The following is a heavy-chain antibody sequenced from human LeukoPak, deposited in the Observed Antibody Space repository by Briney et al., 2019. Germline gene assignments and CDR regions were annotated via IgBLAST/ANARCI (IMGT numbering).Heavy chain of an antibody. J-gene: IGHJ5*02. CDR3: ARASTSSFFDL. D-gene: IGHD2-2*01. CDR1: GGSFSGYY. CDR2: INHSGST. Sequence: PSETLSLTCAVYGGSFSGYYWSWIRQPPGKGLEWIGEINHSGSTNYNPSLKRRVTISVDKSKNEFSLKLSSVTAADTAVYYCARASTSSFFDLWGQGTLVTVSS. V-gene: IGHV4-34*01.